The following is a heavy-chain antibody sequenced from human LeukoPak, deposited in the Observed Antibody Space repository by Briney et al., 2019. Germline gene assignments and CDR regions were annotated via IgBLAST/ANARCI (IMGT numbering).Heavy chain of an antibody. J-gene: IGHJ4*02. Sequence: GGSLRLSCAASGFTFNSYAMNWVRQAPGRGLEWVSSISSSSAYIYHAESVEGRFTISRDNPNDSLYLQMNSLRAEDTAVYYCARSVFYSENLDYWGQGTLVTVSS. V-gene: IGHV3-21*01. D-gene: IGHD4-11*01. CDR1: GFTFNSYA. CDR3: ARSVFYSENLDY. CDR2: ISSSSAYI.